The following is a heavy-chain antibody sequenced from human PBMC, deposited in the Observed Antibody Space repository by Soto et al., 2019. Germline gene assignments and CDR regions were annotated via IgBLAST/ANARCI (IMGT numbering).Heavy chain of an antibody. CDR1: GHTFTSYG. CDR3: ARERVPAAMGSNWFDP. D-gene: IGHD2-2*01. CDR2: ISAYNGNT. Sequence: ASVKVSCKASGHTFTSYGISWVRQAPGQGLEWMGWISAYNGNTNYAQKLQGRVTMTTDTSTSTAYMELRSLRSDDTAVYYCARERVPAAMGSNWFDPWGQGTLVTVSS. J-gene: IGHJ5*02. V-gene: IGHV1-18*01.